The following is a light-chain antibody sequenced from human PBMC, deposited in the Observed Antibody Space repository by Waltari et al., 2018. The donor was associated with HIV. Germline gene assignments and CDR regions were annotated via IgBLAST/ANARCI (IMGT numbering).Light chain of an antibody. J-gene: IGLJ1*01. CDR1: SSDVGGYNY. Sequence: QSALTQPRSVSGSPGQSVTISCTGTSSDVGGYNYVSWFQQHPGKAPQLIIFDVNKRPSGVPDRFSGSKSGNTASLTISGLQAEDEADYYCCSYAGSSSFYVFGIGTKVTVL. V-gene: IGLV2-11*01. CDR3: CSYAGSSSFYV. CDR2: DVN.